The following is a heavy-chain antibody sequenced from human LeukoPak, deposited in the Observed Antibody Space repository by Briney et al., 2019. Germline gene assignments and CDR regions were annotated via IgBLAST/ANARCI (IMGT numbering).Heavy chain of an antibody. V-gene: IGHV1-2*02. Sequence: ASVKVSCKASGYTFTGYYMHWVRQAPGQGLEWMGWINPNSGDTKYSQKFQGRVTMARDTSISTAYMELSSLTSDDTAVYYCARLDITIIPYWGQGTLVTVSS. CDR1: GYTFTGYY. CDR2: INPNSGDT. CDR3: ARLDITIIPY. J-gene: IGHJ4*02. D-gene: IGHD3-22*01.